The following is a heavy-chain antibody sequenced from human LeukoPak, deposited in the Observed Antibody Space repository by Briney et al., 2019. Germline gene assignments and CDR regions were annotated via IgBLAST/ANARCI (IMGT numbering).Heavy chain of an antibody. V-gene: IGHV3-74*01. CDR3: ARPQGGRQLWLHFDY. D-gene: IGHD5-18*01. CDR1: EFTFSRYW. J-gene: IGHJ4*02. Sequence: GGSLRLSCAASEFTFSRYWMHWVRQAPGKGLVWVSSINSDGSSTSYADSVKGRFTISRDNAKNTLFVQLNSLRAEDTAVYYCARPQGGRQLWLHFDYWGQGTLVTVSS. CDR2: INSDGSST.